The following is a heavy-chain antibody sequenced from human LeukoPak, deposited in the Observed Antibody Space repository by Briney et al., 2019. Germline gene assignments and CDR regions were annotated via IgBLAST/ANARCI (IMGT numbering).Heavy chain of an antibody. D-gene: IGHD3-10*01. V-gene: IGHV4-34*01. CDR2: INHSGST. CDR1: GGSFSGYY. CDR3: ARGGATMVRGVITHNYYYYGMDV. J-gene: IGHJ6*02. Sequence: SETLSLTCTVYGGSFSGYYWTWIRQPPGKGLEWIGEINHSGSTNYNPSLKSRVTISVGSSKNQFSLRLSSVTAADTAVYYCARGGATMVRGVITHNYYYYGMDVWGQGTTVTVSS.